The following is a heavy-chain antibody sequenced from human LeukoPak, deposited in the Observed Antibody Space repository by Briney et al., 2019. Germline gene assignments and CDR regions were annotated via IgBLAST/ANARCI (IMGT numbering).Heavy chain of an antibody. Sequence: GGSLRLSCAASGFTFSNFAVSWVRQAPGKGLEWVSAISGSGGSTYYADSVKGRFTISRDNSKNTLYLQMNSLRAEDTAVYYCAKSPAVDAAFDIWGQGTTVTVSS. J-gene: IGHJ3*02. CDR3: AKSPAVDAAFDI. CDR2: ISGSGGST. CDR1: GFTFSNFA. V-gene: IGHV3-23*01. D-gene: IGHD4-23*01.